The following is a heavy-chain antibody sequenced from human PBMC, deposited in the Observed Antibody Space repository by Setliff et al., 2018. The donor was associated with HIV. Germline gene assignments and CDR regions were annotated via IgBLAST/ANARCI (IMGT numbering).Heavy chain of an antibody. D-gene: IGHD4-17*01. CDR1: GYTFTSYG. V-gene: IGHV1-46*01. J-gene: IGHJ4*02. CDR2: INPSGGST. CDR3: ARSPTVTTYRVYFDY. Sequence: ASVKISCKASGYTFTSYGISWVRQAPGQGLEWMGIINPSGGSTSYAQKFQGRVTMTRDTSTSTVYMELSSLRSEDTAVYYRARSPTVTTYRVYFDYWGQGTLVTVPQ.